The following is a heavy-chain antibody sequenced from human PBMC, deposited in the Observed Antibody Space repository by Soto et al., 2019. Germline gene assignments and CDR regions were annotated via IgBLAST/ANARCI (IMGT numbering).Heavy chain of an antibody. CDR3: ARAGNYGPIYYYYYYGMDV. J-gene: IGHJ6*02. D-gene: IGHD1-7*01. CDR2: IKQDGSEK. CDR1: GFTFSSYW. Sequence: GGSLRLSCAASGFTFSSYWMSWVRQAPGKGLEWVANIKQDGSEKYYVDSVKGRFTISRDNAKNSLYLQMNSLRAEDTAVYYCARAGNYGPIYYYYYYGMDVWGQGTTVTVSS. V-gene: IGHV3-7*01.